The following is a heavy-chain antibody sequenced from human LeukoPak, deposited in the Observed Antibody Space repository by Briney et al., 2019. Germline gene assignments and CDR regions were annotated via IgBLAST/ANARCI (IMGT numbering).Heavy chain of an antibody. CDR3: ARLQYSSSSFFDY. CDR2: IYTSGST. J-gene: IGHJ4*02. Sequence: SETLSLTCAVSGGSISSGSYYWSWIRQPAGKGLEWIGRIYTSGSTNYNPSLKSRVTISVDTSKNQFSLKLSSVTAADTAVYYCARLQYSSSSFFDYWGQGTLVTVSS. V-gene: IGHV4-61*02. D-gene: IGHD6-6*01. CDR1: GGSISSGSYY.